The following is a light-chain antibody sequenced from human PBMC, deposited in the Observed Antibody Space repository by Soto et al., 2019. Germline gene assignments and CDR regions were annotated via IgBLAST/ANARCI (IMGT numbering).Light chain of an antibody. Sequence: QSALTQPPSASGSPGQSVTISCTGTSSDVGTSKYVSWYRQHPGKAPKLLIYEVNKRPSGVPDRFSGSKSGSTASLTVSGLQAEDEADYYCSSSAGTKNTVFGGGTKLTVL. CDR1: SSDVGTSKY. V-gene: IGLV2-8*01. CDR2: EVN. CDR3: SSSAGTKNTV. J-gene: IGLJ2*01.